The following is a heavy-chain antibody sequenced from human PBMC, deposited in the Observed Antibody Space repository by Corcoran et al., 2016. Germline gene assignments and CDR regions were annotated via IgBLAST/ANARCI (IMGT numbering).Heavy chain of an antibody. V-gene: IGHV4-39*01. D-gene: IGHD2-15*01. J-gene: IGHJ5*02. CDR3: ARSSYSYDSWFDP. Sequence: QLRLHESGPGLVKPSETLSLTCTVSGASIRSGLYYWAWIRQPPGKGLEWIGSVYYSGTAYYNPSLRGRVTVSVDTSNNQFSLTWNSVTAADTAVFYCARSSYSYDSWFDPWGQGALVTVSS. CDR2: VYYSGTA. CDR1: GASIRSGLYY.